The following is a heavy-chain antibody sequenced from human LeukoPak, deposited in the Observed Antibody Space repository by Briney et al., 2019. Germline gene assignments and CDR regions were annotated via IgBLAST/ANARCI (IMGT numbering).Heavy chain of an antibody. J-gene: IGHJ2*01. CDR2: INPNSGGT. D-gene: IGHD3-9*01. CDR1: GYTFTGYY. V-gene: IGHV1-2*02. CDR3: ARSIYDILTGYSYWYFDL. Sequence: ASVKVSCKASGYTFTGYYMHWVRQAPGQGLEWMGWINPNSGGTNYAQKFQGRVTMTRDTSISTAYMELSRLRSDDTAVYYCARSIYDILTGYSYWYFDLWGRGTLVTVSS.